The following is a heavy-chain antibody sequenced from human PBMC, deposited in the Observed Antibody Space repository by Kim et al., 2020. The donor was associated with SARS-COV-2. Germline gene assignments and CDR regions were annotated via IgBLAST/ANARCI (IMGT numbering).Heavy chain of an antibody. CDR1: GFTFSSYA. Sequence: GGSLRLSCAASGFTFSSYAMSWVRQAPGKGLEWVSTISGSGGSTYYADSVKGRFTISRDNSKNTLYLQMNSLRAEDTAVYYCAKQGYCSGGVCPEYFQHWGQGPPVTVSP. D-gene: IGHD2-8*02. V-gene: IGHV3-23*01. J-gene: IGHJ1*01. CDR3: AKQGYCSGGVCPEYFQH. CDR2: ISGSGGST.